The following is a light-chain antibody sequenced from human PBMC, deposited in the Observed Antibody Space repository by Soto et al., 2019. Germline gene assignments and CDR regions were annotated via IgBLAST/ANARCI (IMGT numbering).Light chain of an antibody. J-gene: IGLJ1*01. CDR2: DIN. Sequence: QSALTQPASVSGSPGQSITISCTGTSSDVGNYIFVSWYRQHPGKAPKLMIYDINNRPSGVSNRFSGSKSGNTASLTISGLQAEDEADYYCVSYTPSASYVFGTGSKLPVL. CDR1: SSDVGNYIF. CDR3: VSYTPSASYV. V-gene: IGLV2-14*01.